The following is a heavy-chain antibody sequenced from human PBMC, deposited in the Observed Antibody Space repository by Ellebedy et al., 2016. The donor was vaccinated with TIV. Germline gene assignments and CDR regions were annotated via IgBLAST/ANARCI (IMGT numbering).Heavy chain of an antibody. CDR1: GFTFTSYG. Sequence: GGSLRLXXEASGFTFTSYGMHWVRQAPGKGLEWVAVIWHDDSNKYYADSVRGRFTISRDNSKNMLFLQMNSLRAEDTAVYFCAKDSNGYHNDVDSWGQGTQVTVSS. V-gene: IGHV3-33*06. J-gene: IGHJ4*02. CDR2: IWHDDSNK. D-gene: IGHD5-24*01. CDR3: AKDSNGYHNDVDS.